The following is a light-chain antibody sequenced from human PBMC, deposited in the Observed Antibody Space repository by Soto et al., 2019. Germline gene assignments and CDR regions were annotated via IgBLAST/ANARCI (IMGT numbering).Light chain of an antibody. CDR1: SSDVGGYNY. Sequence: QSALTQPPSASGSPGQSLTISCTGTSSDVGGYNYVSWYQQQPGKAPKLMIYEVTKRPSGVPDRFSGSKSGNTASLTVSGLQAEDEADYYCSSYAGSNIDVFGTGTKLTVL. CDR3: SSYAGSNIDV. V-gene: IGLV2-8*01. CDR2: EVT. J-gene: IGLJ1*01.